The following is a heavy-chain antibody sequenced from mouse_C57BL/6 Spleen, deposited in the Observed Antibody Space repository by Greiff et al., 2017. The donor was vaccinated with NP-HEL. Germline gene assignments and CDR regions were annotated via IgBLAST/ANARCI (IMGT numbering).Heavy chain of an antibody. J-gene: IGHJ2*01. V-gene: IGHV5-17*01. D-gene: IGHD2-1*01. CDR1: GFTFSDYG. Sequence: EVKLEESGGGLVKPGGSLKLSCAASGFTFSDYGMHWVRQAPEKGLEWVAYISSGSSTIYYADTVKGRFTISRDNAKNTLFLQMTSLRSEDTAMYYCARPYLLYYCDYWGQGTTLTVSS. CDR2: ISSGSSTI. CDR3: ARPYLLYYCDY.